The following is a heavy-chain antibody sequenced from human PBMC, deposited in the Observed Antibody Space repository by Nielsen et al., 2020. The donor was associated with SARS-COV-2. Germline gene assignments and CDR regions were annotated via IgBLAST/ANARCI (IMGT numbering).Heavy chain of an antibody. J-gene: IGHJ6*03. Sequence: ASVKVSCKASGYTFTSYYMHWVRQAPGQGLEWMGVINPSGGSTSYAQKLQGRVTMTTDTSTSTAYMELRSLRSDDTAVYYCARVQERRPPHLLGSEYYYYYYYMDVWGKGTTVTVSS. CDR2: INPSGGST. D-gene: IGHD1-1*01. CDR1: GYTFTSYY. CDR3: ARVQERRPPHLLGSEYYYYYYYMDV. V-gene: IGHV1-46*01.